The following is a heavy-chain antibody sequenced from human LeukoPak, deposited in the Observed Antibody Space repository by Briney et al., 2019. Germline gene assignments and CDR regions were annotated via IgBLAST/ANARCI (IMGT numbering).Heavy chain of an antibody. CDR2: IFSSGST. CDR1: RGSISNYY. V-gene: IGHV4-4*07. D-gene: IGHD1-26*01. J-gene: IGHJ5*01. CDR3: ARDPFRSSFDS. Sequence: SETLSLTCTDSRGSISNYYWNWIRQPAGKRPEWIGRIFSSGSTHYNPSLKSRVTISVDTSSNRFSLELRSVTAADTATYYCARDPFRSSFDSWGPGTLVTVSS.